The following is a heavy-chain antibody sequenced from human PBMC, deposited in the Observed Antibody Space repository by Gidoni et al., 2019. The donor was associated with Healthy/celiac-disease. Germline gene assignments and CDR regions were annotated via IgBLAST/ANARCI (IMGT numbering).Heavy chain of an antibody. V-gene: IGHV3-33*01. J-gene: IGHJ4*02. Sequence: QVQLVESGGGVVQPGRSLRLSCAASGFTFSSYGMHWVRLAPGKGLEWVAVIWYDGSNKYYADSVKGRFTISRDNSKNTLYLQMNSLRAEDTAVYYCAREGGYSYVTHDYWGQGTLVTVSS. CDR1: GFTFSSYG. CDR3: AREGGYSYVTHDY. CDR2: IWYDGSNK. D-gene: IGHD5-18*01.